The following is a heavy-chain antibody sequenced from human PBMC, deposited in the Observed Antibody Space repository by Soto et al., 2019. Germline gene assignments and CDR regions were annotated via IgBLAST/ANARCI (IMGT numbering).Heavy chain of an antibody. CDR2: IYYSGTT. Sequence: KTSETLSLTCTVSSGSINSGDYYWSWIRQPPGKGLEWIGYIYYSGTTYYNPSLKSRATISVDTSKNHFSLRLSSVTAADTAVYYCARERSAYYYESSGYWAFDIWGQGTKVTVSS. V-gene: IGHV4-30-4*01. CDR1: SGSINSGDYY. J-gene: IGHJ3*02. CDR3: ARERSAYYYESSGYWAFDI. D-gene: IGHD3-22*01.